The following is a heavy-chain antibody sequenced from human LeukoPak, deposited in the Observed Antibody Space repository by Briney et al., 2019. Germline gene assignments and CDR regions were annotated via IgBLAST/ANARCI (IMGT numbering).Heavy chain of an antibody. CDR3: ARDGSSSWGSFDY. CDR1: GYTFTIYS. V-gene: IGHV1-46*01. CDR2: INPSGGST. J-gene: IGHJ4*02. D-gene: IGHD6-13*01. Sequence: ASVRVSCTESGYTFTIYSMHRGRDAPGQGLEWMGIINPSGGSTSYTQKFQGRVTMTRDTSTSTVYMELSSLRSEYTAVYYCARDGSSSWGSFDYWGQGTLVTVSS.